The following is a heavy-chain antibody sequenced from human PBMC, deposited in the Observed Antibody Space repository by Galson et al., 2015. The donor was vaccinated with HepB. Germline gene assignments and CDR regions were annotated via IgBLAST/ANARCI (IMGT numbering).Heavy chain of an antibody. Sequence: SVKVSCKASGYTFTSYAMNWVRQAPGQGLEWMGWINTNTGNPTYAQGFTGRFVFSLDTSVSTAYLQICSLKAEDTAVYYCARGKYYDFWSGYYAWNPRPEIYGMDVWGQGTTVTVSS. V-gene: IGHV7-4-1*01. J-gene: IGHJ6*02. CDR2: INTNTGNP. D-gene: IGHD3-3*01. CDR3: ARGKYYDFWSGYYAWNPRPEIYGMDV. CDR1: GYTFTSYA.